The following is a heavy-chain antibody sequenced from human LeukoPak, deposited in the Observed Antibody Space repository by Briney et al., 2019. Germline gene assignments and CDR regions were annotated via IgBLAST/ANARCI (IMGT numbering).Heavy chain of an antibody. V-gene: IGHV3-7*01. CDR1: GFTFSNYW. CDR2: IKQDGSEK. D-gene: IGHD1-7*01. J-gene: IGHJ4*02. Sequence: GGSLRLSCAASGFTFSNYWMSWVRQAPGKGLEWVANIKQDGSEKNYVNSVKGRFTISRDNAKNSLFLQMNSLRAEDTAIYYCAREDDWNYEDYWGQGTLVTVSS. CDR3: AREDDWNYEDY.